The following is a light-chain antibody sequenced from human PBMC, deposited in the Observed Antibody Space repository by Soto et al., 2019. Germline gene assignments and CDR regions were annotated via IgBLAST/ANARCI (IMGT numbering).Light chain of an antibody. Sequence: SALTQPPSASGTPGQRVTISCSGSSSNIGSNTVNWYQQLPGTAPKLLIYSNNQRPSGVPDRFSGSKSGTSASLAISGLQSEDEADYYCAAWDDSLNVVFGGGTKVTVL. CDR2: SNN. V-gene: IGLV1-44*01. CDR1: SSNIGSNT. CDR3: AAWDDSLNVV. J-gene: IGLJ2*01.